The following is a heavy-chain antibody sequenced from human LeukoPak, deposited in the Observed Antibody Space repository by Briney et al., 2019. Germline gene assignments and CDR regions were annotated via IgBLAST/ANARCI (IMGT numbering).Heavy chain of an antibody. Sequence: GGSLRLSCAASGFTFSSYGMTWVRQAPGKGLEWVANIKQDGSEKYYVDSVKGRFTISRDNAKNSLYLQMNSLRAEDTAVYYCASPSLYDFWSGYIGYWGQGTLVTVSS. CDR1: GFTFSSYG. D-gene: IGHD3-3*01. V-gene: IGHV3-7*01. J-gene: IGHJ4*02. CDR3: ASPSLYDFWSGYIGY. CDR2: IKQDGSEK.